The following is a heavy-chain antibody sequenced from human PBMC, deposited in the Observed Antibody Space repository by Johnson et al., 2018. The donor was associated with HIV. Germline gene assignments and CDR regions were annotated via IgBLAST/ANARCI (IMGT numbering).Heavy chain of an antibody. J-gene: IGHJ3*02. V-gene: IGHV3-72*01. Sequence: VQLVESGGGVVQPGRSLRLSCAASGFTFSSYGMHWVRQAPGKGLEWVGRTRNKANSYTTEYAASVKGRFTISRDNSKNTLYLQMNSLRAEDTAGYYCARPSPFMGNYGSGSWWAFDIWGQGTMVTASS. D-gene: IGHD3-10*01. CDR3: ARPSPFMGNYGSGSWWAFDI. CDR1: GFTFSSYG. CDR2: TRNKANSYTT.